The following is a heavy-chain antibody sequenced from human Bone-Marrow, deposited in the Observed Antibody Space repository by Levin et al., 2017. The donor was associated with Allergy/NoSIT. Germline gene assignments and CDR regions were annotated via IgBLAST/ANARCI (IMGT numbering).Heavy chain of an antibody. J-gene: IGHJ5*01. Sequence: ESGPTLVKPTETLTLTCTFSGFSLSTGAVGVGWFRQAPGKALEWLALIYWDDDKRFSPSLKTRLTITKDTSKHQVVLTVSNVDPVDTGTYYWADRDYSADTSKWFESWGQGTLVTVSS. V-gene: IGHV2-5*02. CDR3: ADRDYSADTSKWFES. CDR2: IYWDDDK. CDR1: GFSLSTGAVG. D-gene: IGHD4/OR15-4a*01.